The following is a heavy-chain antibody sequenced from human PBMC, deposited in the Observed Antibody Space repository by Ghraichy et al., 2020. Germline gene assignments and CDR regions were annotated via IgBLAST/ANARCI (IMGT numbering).Heavy chain of an antibody. V-gene: IGHV4-39*01. Sequence: SETLSLTCTVSGGSISSSSYYWGWVRQPPGKGLEWIGSIYYSGRTYYNPSLKSRVTISVDTSKNQFSLKLNSVTAADTALYYCARHGGVVTAISEFDFWGQGTLVTVSS. D-gene: IGHD2-21*02. CDR2: IYYSGRT. CDR1: GGSISSSSYY. CDR3: ARHGGVVTAISEFDF. J-gene: IGHJ4*01.